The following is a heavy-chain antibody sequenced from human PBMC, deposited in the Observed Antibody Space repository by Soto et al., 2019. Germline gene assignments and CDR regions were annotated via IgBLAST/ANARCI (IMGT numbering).Heavy chain of an antibody. CDR1: GGSISSGDYY. Sequence: SETLSLTCTVSGGSISSGDYYWSWIRQPPGKGLEWIGYIYYSGSTYYNPSLKSRVTISVDTSKNQFSLKLSSVTAADTAVYYCARLSPGYSSSWYEGIDYWGQGTLVTVSS. V-gene: IGHV4-30-4*01. CDR3: ARLSPGYSSSWYEGIDY. J-gene: IGHJ4*02. CDR2: IYYSGST. D-gene: IGHD6-13*01.